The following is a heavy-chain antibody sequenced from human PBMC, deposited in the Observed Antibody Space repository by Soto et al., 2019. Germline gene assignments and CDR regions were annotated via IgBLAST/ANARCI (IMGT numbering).Heavy chain of an antibody. CDR2: IYSRGDT. CDR3: AGIGEDVYYGMDV. D-gene: IGHD2-21*01. Sequence: SETLSLTCSVSGGSMRSYYWNWPRQPAGKGLEWMGRIYSRGDTNYNPSVKSRVTMSVDTSKNEFSLRLNSVTAADTAVYYCAGIGEDVYYGMDVWGKGTTVT. CDR1: GGSMRSYY. J-gene: IGHJ6*04. V-gene: IGHV4-4*07.